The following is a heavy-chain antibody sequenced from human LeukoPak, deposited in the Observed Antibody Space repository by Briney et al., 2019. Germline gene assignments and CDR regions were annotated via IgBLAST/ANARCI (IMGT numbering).Heavy chain of an antibody. CDR2: IKSKIDGGTI. J-gene: IGHJ4*02. V-gene: IGHV3-15*01. Sequence: GGSLRLSCAASGLTFSKAWMSCVRQAPGKGLEWVGRIKSKIDGGTIEYAAPVKGRFTISRDDSKNTQYLQMNSLKTEDTAVYYCTTDGYCSGGNCYSFDYWGQGILVTVSA. D-gene: IGHD2-15*01. CDR3: TTDGYCSGGNCYSFDY. CDR1: GLTFSKAW.